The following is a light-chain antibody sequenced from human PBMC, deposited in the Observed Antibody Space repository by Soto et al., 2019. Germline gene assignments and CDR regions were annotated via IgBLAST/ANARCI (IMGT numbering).Light chain of an antibody. CDR2: DVN. CDR3: CSYAGSPYV. CDR1: SSDVGNYNY. V-gene: IGLV2-11*01. J-gene: IGLJ1*01. Sequence: QSALTQPRSVSGSPGQSVAISCTGTSSDVGNYNYFSWYQQHPGKAPKVIIYDVNKRPSGVPDRFSGSKSGNTASLTISGLQAEDEADYYCCSYAGSPYVFGTGTKLTVL.